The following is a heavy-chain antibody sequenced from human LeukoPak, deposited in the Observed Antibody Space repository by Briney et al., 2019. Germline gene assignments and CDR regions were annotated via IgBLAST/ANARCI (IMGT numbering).Heavy chain of an antibody. V-gene: IGHV3-30*03. J-gene: IGHJ4*02. Sequence: GGSLRLSCAASGFTFSSYWMSWVRQAPGKGLEWVAVISYDGSNKYYADSVKGRFTISRDNSKNTLYLQMNSLRAEDTAVYYCARGPEIAAAALLDYWGQGTLVTVSS. CDR3: ARGPEIAAAALLDY. CDR2: ISYDGSNK. D-gene: IGHD6-13*01. CDR1: GFTFSSYW.